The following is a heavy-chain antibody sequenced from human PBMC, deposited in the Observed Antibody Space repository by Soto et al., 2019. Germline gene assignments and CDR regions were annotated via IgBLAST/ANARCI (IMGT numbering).Heavy chain of an antibody. V-gene: IGHV3-33*01. J-gene: IGHJ6*02. Sequence: GGSLRLSCAASGFTFSSYGMHWVRQAPGKGLEWVAVIWYDGSNKYYADSVKGRFTISRDNSKNTLYLQMNSLRAEDTAVYYCARERGILLSTTLVLRITLPTQNYYGMDVWGQGTTVTGLL. CDR1: GFTFSSYG. D-gene: IGHD2-15*01. CDR3: ARERGILLSTTLVLRITLPTQNYYGMDV. CDR2: IWYDGSNK.